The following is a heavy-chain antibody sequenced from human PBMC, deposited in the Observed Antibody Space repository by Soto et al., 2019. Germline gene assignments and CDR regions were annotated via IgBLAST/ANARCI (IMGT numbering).Heavy chain of an antibody. J-gene: IGHJ3*02. V-gene: IGHV1-18*01. Sequence: HVQLVQSGAEVKKPGASVKFSCKASGYTFTSYGISWVRQAPGQGREWMGWISAYNGNTNYAQKLQGRVNMTTDTSTSTAYMELRSLRSDDTAVYYCARDKIMATVTTFAFDIWGQGTMVTVSS. CDR3: ARDKIMATVTTFAFDI. CDR2: ISAYNGNT. CDR1: GYTFTSYG. D-gene: IGHD4-17*01.